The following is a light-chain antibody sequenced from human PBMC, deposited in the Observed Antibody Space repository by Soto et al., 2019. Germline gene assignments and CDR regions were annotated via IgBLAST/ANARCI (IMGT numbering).Light chain of an antibody. J-gene: IGKJ1*01. CDR3: QQYNNWPWT. Sequence: EILRAQSRATQSVAAGESSSRSCTDSQSVSSNLAWYQQKTGQAPRLLIYGASKRATGIPARFSGSGSGTEFTLTISSLQSVDFAVYSCQQYNNWPWTFGQGTKVDLK. CDR1: QSVSSN. V-gene: IGKV3D-15*01. CDR2: GAS.